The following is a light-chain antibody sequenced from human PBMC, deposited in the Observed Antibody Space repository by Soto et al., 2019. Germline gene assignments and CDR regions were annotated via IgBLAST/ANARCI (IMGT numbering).Light chain of an antibody. V-gene: IGLV1-44*01. CDR3: AAWDDSLNGLV. CDR2: NNN. J-gene: IGLJ1*01. CDR1: SSNIGSNT. Sequence: QSALTQPPSASGTPGQRVTISCSGSSSNIGSNTVNWYQQLPGTAPKLLIYNNNQRPSGVSDRFSGSKSGTSASLAISGLQSEDEADYYCAAWDDSLNGLVFGTGTKLTVL.